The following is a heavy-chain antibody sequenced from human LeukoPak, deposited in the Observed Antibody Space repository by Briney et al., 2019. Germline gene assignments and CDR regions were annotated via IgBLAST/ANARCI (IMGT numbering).Heavy chain of an antibody. CDR2: ISAYNGNT. CDR3: ARLIGYCSSTSCDTRIHFDY. Sequence: ASVKVSCKASGYTFTSYGISWARQAPGQGLEWMGWISAYNGNTNYAQKLQGRVTMTTDTSTSTAYMELRSLRSDDTAAYYCARLIGYCSSTSCDTRIHFDYWGQGTLVTVSS. CDR1: GYTFTSYG. J-gene: IGHJ4*02. D-gene: IGHD2-2*01. V-gene: IGHV1-18*01.